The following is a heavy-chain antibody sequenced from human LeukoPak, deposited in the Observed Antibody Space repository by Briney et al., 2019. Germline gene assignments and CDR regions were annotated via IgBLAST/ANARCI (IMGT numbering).Heavy chain of an antibody. CDR2: INRSGST. Sequence: SETLSLTCAVYGGSFSGYYWSWIRQPPGKGLEWIGEINRSGSTNYNPSLKSRVTISVDTSKNQFSLKPSSVTAADTAVYYCARQRRTILYWGQGTLVTVSS. CDR1: GGSFSGYY. D-gene: IGHD3-3*01. CDR3: ARQRRTILY. V-gene: IGHV4-34*01. J-gene: IGHJ4*02.